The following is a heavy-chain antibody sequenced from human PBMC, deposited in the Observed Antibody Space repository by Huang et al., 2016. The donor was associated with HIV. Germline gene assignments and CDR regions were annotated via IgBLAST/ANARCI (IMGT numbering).Heavy chain of an antibody. CDR1: GFNFLTYA. D-gene: IGHD6-19*01. V-gene: IGHV1-3*01. CDR2: SNGDGRT. CDR3: ARDKEAGTPFFDP. J-gene: IGHJ5*02. Sequence: QVQLVQSGAEVAKPGASVNLSCKASGFNFLTYALHWVRQAPGQRLEWMGWSNGDGRTKYSQKFQGRVTITRDRSASTVYVDFKSLTYEDTAVYYCARDKEAGTPFFDPWGQGTLVTVSS.